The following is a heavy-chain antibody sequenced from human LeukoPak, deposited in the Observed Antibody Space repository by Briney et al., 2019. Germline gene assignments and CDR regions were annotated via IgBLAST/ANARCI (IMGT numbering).Heavy chain of an antibody. V-gene: IGHV3-30*18. CDR1: GFTFSSYG. J-gene: IGHJ6*02. D-gene: IGHD2-15*01. CDR3: AKDPSPLHDIVVVVVYGMDV. CDR2: ISYDGSNK. Sequence: GGSLRLSCAAPGFTFSSYGMHWVRQAPGKGLEWVAVISYDGSNKYYADSVKGRFTISRDNSKNTLYLQMNSLRAEDTAVYYCAKDPSPLHDIVVVVVYGMDVWGQGTMVTVSS.